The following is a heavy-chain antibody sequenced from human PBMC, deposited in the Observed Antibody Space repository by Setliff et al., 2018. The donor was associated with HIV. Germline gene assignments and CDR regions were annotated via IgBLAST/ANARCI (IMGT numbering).Heavy chain of an antibody. D-gene: IGHD3-22*01. J-gene: IGHJ4*02. CDR3: ARGGGYDRSGYYPFDY. CDR2: INHSGST. Sequence: SETLSLTCTVSGGSISSGNYYWSWIRQSPEKGLEWIGEINHSGSTNYNPSLKSRVTMSVDTSKNQFSLKLSSVTAADTAVYYCARGGGYDRSGYYPFDYWGQGTPVTVSS. V-gene: IGHV4-39*07. CDR1: GGSISSGNYY.